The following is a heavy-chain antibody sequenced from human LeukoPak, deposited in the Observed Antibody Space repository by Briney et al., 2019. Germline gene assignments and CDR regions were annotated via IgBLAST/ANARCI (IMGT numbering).Heavy chain of an antibody. Sequence: GGSLRLSCAASGFTFSSYAMSWVRQAPGKGLVWVSRINSDGSSTTYADAVKGRFTISRDNAKNTLYLQMNSLRAEDTAVYYCASIHDYVWGSYRSDAFDIWGQGTMVNVFS. CDR3: ASIHDYVWGSYRSDAFDI. J-gene: IGHJ3*02. D-gene: IGHD3-16*02. CDR1: GFTFSSYA. CDR2: INSDGSST. V-gene: IGHV3-74*01.